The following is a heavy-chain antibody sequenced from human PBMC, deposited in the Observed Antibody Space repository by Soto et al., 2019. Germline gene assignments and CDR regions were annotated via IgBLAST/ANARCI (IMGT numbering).Heavy chain of an antibody. CDR1: GFTFGDYA. CDR3: TRDLSGSYYNYYYYYYMDV. CDR2: IRSKAYGGTT. J-gene: IGHJ6*03. V-gene: IGHV3-49*03. D-gene: IGHD3-10*01. Sequence: GGSLRLSCTASGFTFGDYAMSWFRQAPGKGLEWVGFIRSKAYGGTTEYAESVKGRFTISRDDSKSIAYLQMNSLKTEDTAVYYCTRDLSGSYYNYYYYYYMDVWGKGTTVTVSS.